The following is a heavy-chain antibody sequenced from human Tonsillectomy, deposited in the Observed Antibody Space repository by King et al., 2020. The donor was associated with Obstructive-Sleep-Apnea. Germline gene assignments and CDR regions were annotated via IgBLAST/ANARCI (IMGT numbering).Heavy chain of an antibody. J-gene: IGHJ4*02. V-gene: IGHV3-30*02. CDR3: AKVDDTALDY. D-gene: IGHD5-18*01. CDR1: GFTFSNYG. Sequence: VQLVESGGGVVQPGRSLRLSCAASGFTFSNYGMHWVRQTPGRGLEGVAFIRYDGKNKYYADSMKGRFTISRDNSKNTLYLQMNSLRAEDTAVYYCAKVDDTALDYWGQGTLVTVSS. CDR2: IRYDGKNK.